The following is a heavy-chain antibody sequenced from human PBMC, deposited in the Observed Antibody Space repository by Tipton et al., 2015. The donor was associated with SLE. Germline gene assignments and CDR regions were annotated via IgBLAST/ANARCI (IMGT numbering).Heavy chain of an antibody. CDR3: AKGGSGSYYNSRFDS. V-gene: IGHV3-23*01. J-gene: IGHJ4*02. D-gene: IGHD3-10*01. CDR1: GFTFSSYW. CDR2: IIGNAAAT. Sequence: GSLRLSCAASGFTFSSYWMHWVRQAPGKGLVWVSLIIGNAAATYYADSVKGRFTISRDNSMNTLYLQMNSLRAEDTAIYYCAKGGSGSYYNSRFDSWGQGTLVTVSS.